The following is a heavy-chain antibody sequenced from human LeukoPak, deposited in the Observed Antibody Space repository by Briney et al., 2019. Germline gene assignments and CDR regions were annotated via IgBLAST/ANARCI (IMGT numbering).Heavy chain of an antibody. CDR2: IKSKAAGGTT. D-gene: IGHD4-11*01. V-gene: IGHV3-15*01. CDR3: TTLHQVDP. CDR1: GFTFNNAW. J-gene: IGHJ5*02. Sequence: GGSLRLSCAASGFTFNNAWMSWVRQAPGKGLEWVGRIKSKAAGGTTDYAAPVKDRFTISGDDSKNTLYLQMNSLKTEDTAVYYCTTLHQVDPWGQGTLVTVSS.